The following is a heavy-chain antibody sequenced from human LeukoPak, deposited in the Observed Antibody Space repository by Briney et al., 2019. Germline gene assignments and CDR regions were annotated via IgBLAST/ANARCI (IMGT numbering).Heavy chain of an antibody. J-gene: IGHJ4*02. CDR2: INWNGGST. Sequence: GGSLRLSCAASGFTFDDYGMSWVRQAPGKGLEWVSGINWNGGSTGYADSVKGRFTISRDNAKNSLFLQMNSLRAEDTAVYYCVRDLDTVTTAFFVYWSQGTLVTVSS. CDR3: VRDLDTVTTAFFVY. V-gene: IGHV3-20*04. D-gene: IGHD4-11*01. CDR1: GFTFDDYG.